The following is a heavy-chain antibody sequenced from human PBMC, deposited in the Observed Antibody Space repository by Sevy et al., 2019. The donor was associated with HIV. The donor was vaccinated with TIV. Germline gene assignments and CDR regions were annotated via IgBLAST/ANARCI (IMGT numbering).Heavy chain of an antibody. Sequence: GGSLRLSCVASGFTFSKYSMSWVRQPPGKGLEWVSTLSFGCGEINYADSVKGRFTISRDNSKNSFYLQMNNLRAEDTAVYYCAREGCTKPHDYWGQGTLVTVSS. V-gene: IGHV3-23*01. D-gene: IGHD2-8*01. J-gene: IGHJ4*02. CDR1: GFTFSKYS. CDR3: AREGCTKPHDY. CDR2: LSFGCGEI.